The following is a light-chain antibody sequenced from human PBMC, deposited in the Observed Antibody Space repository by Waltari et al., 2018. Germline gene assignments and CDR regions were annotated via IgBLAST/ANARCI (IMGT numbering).Light chain of an antibody. CDR2: ENN. V-gene: IGLV3-1*01. CDR3: QAWDSSPHVV. CDR1: KLGDKN. Sequence: SYELTQPPSVSVSPGQTVSIPCSGHKLGDKNLCWYQQKPGQSPTLVIYENNMRPSGIPERFSGSNSGNTATLTISGTQPMDGADYYCQAWDSSPHVVFGGVTKLTVL. J-gene: IGLJ2*01.